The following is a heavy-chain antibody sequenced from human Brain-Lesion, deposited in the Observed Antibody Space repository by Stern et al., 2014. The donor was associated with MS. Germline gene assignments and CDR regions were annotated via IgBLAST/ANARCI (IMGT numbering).Heavy chain of an antibody. CDR3: ARGRVVPGFQYYATDV. CDR2: IFNSGST. CDR1: GGSISSGGYY. J-gene: IGHJ6*02. Sequence: LQLQESGPGLVKPSQTLSLSCTVSGGSISSGGYYWSWIRQPAGKGLEWIGRIFNSGSTSHKPSPKSRVTIFIEPPQNKSTLRLNSMTAADTAVYYCARGRVVPGFQYYATDVWGQGTTVIVSS. D-gene: IGHD2-2*01. V-gene: IGHV4-61*02.